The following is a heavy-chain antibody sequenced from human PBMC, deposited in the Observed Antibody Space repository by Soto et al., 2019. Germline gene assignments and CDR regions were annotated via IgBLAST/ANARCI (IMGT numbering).Heavy chain of an antibody. D-gene: IGHD3-16*01. Sequence: EVQLVESGGGLVQPGGSLRLSCAASGFTFSSYWMSWVRQAPGKGLEWVANIKQDGSEKYYVDSVKGRFTISRDNAKNSLYLKMNCIRGEDAAVYYCSSFRSLRGGGDVWGHGTTVTVSS. CDR2: IKQDGSEK. J-gene: IGHJ6*02. CDR1: GFTFSSYW. CDR3: SSFRSLRGGGDV. V-gene: IGHV3-7*01.